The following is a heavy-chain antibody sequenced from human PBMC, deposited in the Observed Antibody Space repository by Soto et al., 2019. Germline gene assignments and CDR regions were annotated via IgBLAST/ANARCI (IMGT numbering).Heavy chain of an antibody. J-gene: IGHJ4*02. CDR1: GYTFTSYA. Sequence: ASVKVSCKASGYTFTSYAMHWVRQAPGKRLEWMGWINVGNGNTKYSQKFQGRVTITRDTSAGTASMELSSLRSEGTAVSYCARGEGSSAGGYFDHWGQGTLVTVSS. CDR2: INVGNGNT. V-gene: IGHV1-3*01. CDR3: ARGEGSSAGGYFDH. D-gene: IGHD6-6*01.